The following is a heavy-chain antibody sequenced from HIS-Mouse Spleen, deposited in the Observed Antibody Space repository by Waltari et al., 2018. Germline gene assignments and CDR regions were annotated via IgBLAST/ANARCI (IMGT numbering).Heavy chain of an antibody. CDR2: INHSGST. Sequence: QVQLQQWGAGLLKPSETLSLTCAVYGGSFSGYYWSWIRQPPGKGLEWIGEINHSGSTNYNPSLKSRVTISVDTSKNQLSLKLSSVTAADTAVYYCARGRLSYQRETGWFDPWGQGTLVTVSS. V-gene: IGHV4-34*01. CDR3: ARGRLSYQRETGWFDP. J-gene: IGHJ5*02. D-gene: IGHD1-26*01. CDR1: GGSFSGYY.